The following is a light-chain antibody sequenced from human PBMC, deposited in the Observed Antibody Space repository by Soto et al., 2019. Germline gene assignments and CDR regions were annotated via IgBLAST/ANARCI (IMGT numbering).Light chain of an antibody. CDR2: DTS. CDR1: QSVNKH. V-gene: IGKV3D-15*01. CDR3: QQYDKWPRT. J-gene: IGKJ1*01. Sequence: EIVMTQSPATLSVSPGERATLSCRASQSVNKHLAWYQHKPGQAPRLLIYDTSYRATGIPARFSGSGSGTDFTLTSSRLEPEDFAVYYCQQYDKWPRTFGQGTKVDNK.